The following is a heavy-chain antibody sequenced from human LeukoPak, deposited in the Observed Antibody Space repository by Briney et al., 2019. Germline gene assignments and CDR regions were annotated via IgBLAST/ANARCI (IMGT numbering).Heavy chain of an antibody. J-gene: IGHJ2*01. Sequence: GGSLRLSCVASGFTFSDYYMSWVRQAPGKGLEWVSVIYSDGITDYADSVKGRFTISRDNSKNTLYLQMNSLRVEDTAVYYCARDGCSSTSCPDWYFDLWGRGSLVTVSS. CDR1: GFTFSDYY. CDR3: ARDGCSSTSCPDWYFDL. D-gene: IGHD2-2*01. V-gene: IGHV3-66*02. CDR2: IYSDGIT.